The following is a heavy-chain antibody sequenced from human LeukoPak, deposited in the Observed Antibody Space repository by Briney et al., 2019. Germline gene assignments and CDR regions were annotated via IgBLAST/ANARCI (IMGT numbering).Heavy chain of an antibody. CDR2: ISPSGYTT. J-gene: IGHJ4*02. CDR1: GFTFDSLG. Sequence: PGGSLRLSCAASGFTFDSLGMSWVRQAPGKGLERVSGISPSGYTTFYADSVKGRFTISRDNSQNTLYLQMSSLRVEDTAVYYCAKPTSTSGSPFDSWGRGTLVTVSS. V-gene: IGHV3-23*01. CDR3: AKPTSTSGSPFDS. D-gene: IGHD3-10*01.